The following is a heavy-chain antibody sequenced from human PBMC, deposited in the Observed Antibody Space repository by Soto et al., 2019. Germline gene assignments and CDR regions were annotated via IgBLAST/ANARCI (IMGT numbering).Heavy chain of an antibody. V-gene: IGHV1-69*13. Sequence: SAVKVSCKLCGGPFGSYASRWVRQAPGQRFEWMGGIIPIFGTANYAQKFQGRVTITADESTSTAYMELRRLRSENTAVYYYARFASYGEYVFLYGMYVWAQGTRVTVSS. D-gene: IGHD4-17*01. CDR3: ARFASYGEYVFLYGMYV. CDR2: IIPIFGTA. CDR1: GGPFGSYA. J-gene: IGHJ6*02.